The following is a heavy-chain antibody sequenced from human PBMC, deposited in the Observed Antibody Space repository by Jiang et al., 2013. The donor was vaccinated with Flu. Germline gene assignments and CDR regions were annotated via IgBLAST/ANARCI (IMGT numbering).Heavy chain of an antibody. CDR3: ARRCGGDCYSSGSFDY. J-gene: IGHJ4*02. CDR2: IYYMGAP. D-gene: IGHD2-21*02. Sequence: TCTVSGGSISSSSYYWGWIRQPHGRAGVDWSIYYMGAPTXPSLKSRVTISVDTSKNQFSLKLSSVTAADTAVYYCARRCGGDCYSSGSFDYWGQGTLVTVSS. CDR1: GGSISSSSYY. V-gene: IGHV4-39*01.